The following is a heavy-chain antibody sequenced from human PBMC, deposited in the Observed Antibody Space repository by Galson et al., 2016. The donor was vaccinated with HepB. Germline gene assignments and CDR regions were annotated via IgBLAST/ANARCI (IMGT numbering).Heavy chain of an antibody. D-gene: IGHD6-19*01. Sequence: SLRLSCAVSGLTFNIQYMSWVRQAPGKGLEWVANIEKDGSEENYVDSVKGRFTISRDNAKSSAYLQLNNVKAEDTAIYYCVAGAGWLPDYWGQGTLVSVSS. CDR3: VAGAGWLPDY. V-gene: IGHV3-7*03. J-gene: IGHJ4*02. CDR2: IEKDGSEE. CDR1: GLTFNIQY.